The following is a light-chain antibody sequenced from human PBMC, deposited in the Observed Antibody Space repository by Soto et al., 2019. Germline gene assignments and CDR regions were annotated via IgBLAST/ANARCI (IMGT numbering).Light chain of an antibody. V-gene: IGKV1-5*01. CDR1: QSISNW. CDR2: DAS. J-gene: IGKJ2*01. Sequence: DIRMTQSPSTLSASIGDRVTITCRASQSISNWVAWYQQKPGEAPKVVIYDASTLAGGVPSRFSGSASGTEYTLTISSLQPDDFATYCCQHYNGYFGQGTKVDIK. CDR3: QHYNGY.